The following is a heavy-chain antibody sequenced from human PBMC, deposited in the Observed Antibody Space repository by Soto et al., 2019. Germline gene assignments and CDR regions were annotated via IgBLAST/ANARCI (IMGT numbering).Heavy chain of an antibody. CDR2: IWYDGSNK. J-gene: IGHJ4*02. V-gene: IGHV3-33*01. CDR1: GFTFSSYG. CDR3: ARDPPNSSGCDY. Sequence: PGGSLRLSCAASGFTFSSYGMHWVRQSPGKGLEWVAVIWYDGSNKYYADSVKGRFTISRDNSKNTLYLQMNSLRAEDTAVYYCARDPPNSSGCDYWGQGTLVTVSS. D-gene: IGHD6-19*01.